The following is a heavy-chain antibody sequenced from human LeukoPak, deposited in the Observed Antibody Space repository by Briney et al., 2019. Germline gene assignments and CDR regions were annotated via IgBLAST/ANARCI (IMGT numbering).Heavy chain of an antibody. D-gene: IGHD4-17*01. CDR1: GFTFSSYA. Sequence: PGGSLRLSCAASGFTFSSYAMSWVRQAPGKGLEWVSAISGSGGSTYYADSVKGRFTISRDNSKNTLYLQMNSLRAEDTAVYYCANSGDLYYYYYGMDVWGQGTTVTVSS. CDR3: ANSGDLYYYYYGMDV. J-gene: IGHJ6*02. CDR2: ISGSGGST. V-gene: IGHV3-23*01.